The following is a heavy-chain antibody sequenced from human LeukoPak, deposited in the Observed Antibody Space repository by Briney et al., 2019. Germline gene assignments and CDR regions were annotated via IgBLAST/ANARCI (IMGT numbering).Heavy chain of an antibody. V-gene: IGHV4-59*01. D-gene: IGHD4-17*01. Sequence: SETLSLTCTVPGGSISSYYWSWIRQPPGKGLEWIGYIYYSGSTNYNPSLKSRVTISVDTSKTQFSLKVTSVTAADTAVYYCAGGDYGDYLEYFDYWGQGTLVTVSS. CDR3: AGGDYGDYLEYFDY. CDR2: IYYSGST. J-gene: IGHJ4*02. CDR1: GGSISSYY.